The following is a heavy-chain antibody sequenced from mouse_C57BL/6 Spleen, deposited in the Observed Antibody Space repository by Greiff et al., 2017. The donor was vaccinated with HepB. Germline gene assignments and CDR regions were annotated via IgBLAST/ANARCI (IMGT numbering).Heavy chain of an antibody. CDR2: IRNKANGYTT. Sequence: DVKLVESGGGLVQPGGSLSLSCAASGFTFTDYYMSWVRQPPGKALEWLGFIRNKANGYTTEYSASVKGRFTISRDNSQSILYLQMNALRAEDSATYYCARYGGGYAMDYWGQGTSVTVSS. J-gene: IGHJ4*01. CDR1: GFTFTDYY. CDR3: ARYGGGYAMDY. V-gene: IGHV7-3*01.